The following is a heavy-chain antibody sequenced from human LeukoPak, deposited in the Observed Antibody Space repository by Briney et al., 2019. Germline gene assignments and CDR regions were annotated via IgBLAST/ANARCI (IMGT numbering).Heavy chain of an antibody. J-gene: IGHJ6*02. CDR3: ATVLGLSYYYGMDV. CDR2: ISAYNGNT. D-gene: IGHD3-10*01. CDR1: GYTFTSYG. Sequence: ASVKVSCKASGYTFTSYGISWVRQAPGQGLEWMGWISAYNGNTKYAQRLQGRVTMTTDTSTSTAYMELRSLRSDDTAVYYCATVLGLSYYYGMDVWGQGTTVTVSS. V-gene: IGHV1-18*01.